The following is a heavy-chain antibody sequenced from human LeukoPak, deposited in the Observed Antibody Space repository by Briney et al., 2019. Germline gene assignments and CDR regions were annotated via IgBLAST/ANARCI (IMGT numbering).Heavy chain of an antibody. CDR2: INSVGGTT. CDR3: VRDYMYAFDI. Sequence: GESLSLSFAASRFTFNSYGMNWLRQVPGKGLEWISYINSVGGTTFYADSVKGRFTITRDNAESSLYLQMTSLRAEDTAVYFCVRDYMYAFDIWGQGTMVTVSS. V-gene: IGHV3-48*01. J-gene: IGHJ3*02. CDR1: RFTFNSYG.